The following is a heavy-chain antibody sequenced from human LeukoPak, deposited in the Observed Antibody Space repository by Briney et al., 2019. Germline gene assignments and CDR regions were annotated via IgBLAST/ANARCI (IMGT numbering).Heavy chain of an antibody. CDR1: GFTFSSYA. CDR2: ISGSGGST. V-gene: IGHV3-23*01. Sequence: GGSLRLSCAASGFTFSSYAMSWVRQAPGKGLEWVSAISGSGGSTYYADSVKGRFTISRDNSKNTLYLQMNSLRAEDTAVYYCARDIDRYYYYGMDVWGQGTTVTVSS. D-gene: IGHD1-14*01. J-gene: IGHJ6*02. CDR3: ARDIDRYYYYGMDV.